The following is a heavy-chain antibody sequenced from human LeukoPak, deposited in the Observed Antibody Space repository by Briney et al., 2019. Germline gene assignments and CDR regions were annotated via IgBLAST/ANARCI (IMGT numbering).Heavy chain of an antibody. CDR2: ISKSGGST. V-gene: IGHV3-23*01. Sequence: GGSLRLSCAASGFTFSSYDMNWVRQAPGKGLEWVSVISKSGGSTYYADSVKGRFTISRDNSKNTLYLQMNSLRAEDTAVYYCVRSDNWNYLFDYWGQGTLVTVSS. D-gene: IGHD1-7*01. CDR1: GFTFSSYD. J-gene: IGHJ4*02. CDR3: VRSDNWNYLFDY.